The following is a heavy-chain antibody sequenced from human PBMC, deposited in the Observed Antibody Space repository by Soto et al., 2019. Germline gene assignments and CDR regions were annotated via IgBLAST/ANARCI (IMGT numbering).Heavy chain of an antibody. J-gene: IGHJ5*02. CDR3: AKGYQGGTSRAWFDP. Sequence: GSLRLSCAASGFTFSSYAMSWVRQAPGKGLEWVSAISGSGGSTYYADSVKGRFTISRDNSKNTLYLQMNSLRAEDTAVYYCAKGYQGGTSRAWFDPWGQGTLVTVSS. V-gene: IGHV3-23*01. CDR2: ISGSGGST. CDR1: GFTFSSYA. D-gene: IGHD1-7*01.